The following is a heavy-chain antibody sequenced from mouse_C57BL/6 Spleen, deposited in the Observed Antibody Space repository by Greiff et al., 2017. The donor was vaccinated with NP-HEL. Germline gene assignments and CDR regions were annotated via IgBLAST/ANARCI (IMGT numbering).Heavy chain of an antibody. Sequence: EVQLQQSGPELVKPGASVKISCKASGYSFTGYYMNWVKQSPEKSLEWIGEINPSTGGTTYNQKFKAKATLTVDKSSSTAYMQLKSLTSEDSAVYYCARSSDYYGSSRWAMDYWGQGTSVTVSS. V-gene: IGHV1-42*01. J-gene: IGHJ4*01. CDR3: ARSSDYYGSSRWAMDY. CDR1: GYSFTGYY. CDR2: INPSTGGT. D-gene: IGHD1-1*01.